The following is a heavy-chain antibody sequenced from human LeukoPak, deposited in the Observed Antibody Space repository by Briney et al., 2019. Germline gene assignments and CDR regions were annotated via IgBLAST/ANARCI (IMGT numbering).Heavy chain of an antibody. D-gene: IGHD6-13*01. Sequence: GGSLRLSCAASGFTFSSYSMNWVRQAPGKGLEWVSYISSSSSTIYYADSVKGRFTISRDNAKNSLYLQMNSLRAEDTAVYYCARDNRLSAGNFDYWGQGTPVTVSS. CDR1: GFTFSSYS. CDR2: ISSSSSTI. J-gene: IGHJ4*02. V-gene: IGHV3-48*01. CDR3: ARDNRLSAGNFDY.